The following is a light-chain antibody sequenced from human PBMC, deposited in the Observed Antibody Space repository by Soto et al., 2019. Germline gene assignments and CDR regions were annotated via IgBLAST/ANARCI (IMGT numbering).Light chain of an antibody. J-gene: IGKJ1*01. CDR2: AAT. Sequence: DIQMTQSPSSLSASVGDRVTITCRASQSISSFLNWYQQKPGEAPKLLIYAATSLHSGVPSRFSGSGSATDFTPTISSLQTEDFATYYCQQTYPTPRTFGQGTTVEI. V-gene: IGKV1-39*01. CDR3: QQTYPTPRT. CDR1: QSISSF.